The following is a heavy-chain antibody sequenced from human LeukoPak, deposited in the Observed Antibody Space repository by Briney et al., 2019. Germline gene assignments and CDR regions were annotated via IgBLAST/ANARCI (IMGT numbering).Heavy chain of an antibody. V-gene: IGHV3-33*06. CDR2: IWYDGSNK. CDR3: AKALSGYYYFAFDI. CDR1: GFTFNNYG. D-gene: IGHD3-22*01. J-gene: IGHJ3*02. Sequence: GGSLRLSCAASGFTFNNYGMHWVRQAPGKGLEWMALIWYDGSNKYYADSVKGRFTISRDNSKNTLYLQVNSLRAEDTAVYYCAKALSGYYYFAFDIWGQGTMVTVSS.